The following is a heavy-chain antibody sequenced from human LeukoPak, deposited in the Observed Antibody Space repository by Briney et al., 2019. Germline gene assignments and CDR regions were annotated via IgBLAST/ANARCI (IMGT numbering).Heavy chain of an antibody. CDR1: GFTFNNYA. J-gene: IGHJ3*02. CDR2: ISGSGGST. D-gene: IGHD1-14*01. V-gene: IGHV3-23*01. Sequence: GGSLRLSCVASGFTFNNYAMSWVRQAPGNGLEWVSAISGSGGSTYYADSVRGRFTISRDNSKNTLFLQMNSLRAEDTAVYYCAARSDAFDIWGQGTMVTVSS. CDR3: AARSDAFDI.